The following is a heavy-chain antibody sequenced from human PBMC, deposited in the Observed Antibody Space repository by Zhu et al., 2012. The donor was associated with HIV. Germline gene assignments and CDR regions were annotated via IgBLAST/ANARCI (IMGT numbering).Heavy chain of an antibody. Sequence: QVQLQESGPGLVKPSETLSLTCTVSGGSISTYYWSWIRQPSGEGTGVDWVYLLQWEHQLQPLPQESSHHINRHVQEAVSLKLSSVTAADTAVYYCARGDYTTRGSSWYGYYYHYMDVWGKGTTVTVSS. D-gene: IGHD6-13*01. CDR3: ARGDYTTRGSSWYGYYYHYMDV. V-gene: IGHV4-59*01. CDR2: LLQWEH. J-gene: IGHJ6*03. CDR1: GGSISTYY.